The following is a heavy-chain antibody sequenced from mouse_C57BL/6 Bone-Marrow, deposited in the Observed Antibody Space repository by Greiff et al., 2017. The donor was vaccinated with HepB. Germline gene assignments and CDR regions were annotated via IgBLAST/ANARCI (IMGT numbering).Heavy chain of an antibody. CDR3: ARVPIYYGPGDY. V-gene: IGHV1-76*01. Sequence: QVQLQQSGAELVRPGASVKLSCKASGYTFTDYYINWVKQRPGQGLEWIARIYPGSGNTYYNEKFKGKATLTAEKSSSTAYMQLSSLTSEDPAVYFCARVPIYYGPGDYWGQGTSVTVAS. J-gene: IGHJ4*01. CDR1: GYTFTDYY. CDR2: IYPGSGNT. D-gene: IGHD2-1*01.